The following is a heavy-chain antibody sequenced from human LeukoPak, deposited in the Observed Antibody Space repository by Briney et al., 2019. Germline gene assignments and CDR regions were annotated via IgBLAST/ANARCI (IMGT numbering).Heavy chain of an antibody. Sequence: ASVKVSCKASGYTFTSYAISWVRQAPGQGLEWMGGIIPIFGTANYAQKFQGRVTITSDESTSTAYMELSSLRSEDTAVYYCARDNGYSYGPPYWWFDPWGQGTLVTVSS. J-gene: IGHJ5*02. CDR1: GYTFTSYA. D-gene: IGHD5-18*01. CDR2: IIPIFGTA. V-gene: IGHV1-69*13. CDR3: ARDNGYSYGPPYWWFDP.